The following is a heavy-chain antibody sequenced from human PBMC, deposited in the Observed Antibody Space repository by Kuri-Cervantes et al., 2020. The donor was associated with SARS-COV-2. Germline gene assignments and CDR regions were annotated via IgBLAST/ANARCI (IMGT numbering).Heavy chain of an antibody. CDR3: ASFFQEEYAFDI. J-gene: IGHJ3*02. CDR1: GFTFSSYG. Sequence: GESLKISCAASGFTFSSYGMHWVRQAPGKGLEWVAFIRYDGSNKYYADSVKGRFTISRDNSKNTLYLQMNSLRAEDTAVYYCASFFQEEYAFDIWGQGTMVTVSS. CDR2: IRYDGSNK. D-gene: IGHD3-3*01. V-gene: IGHV3-30*02.